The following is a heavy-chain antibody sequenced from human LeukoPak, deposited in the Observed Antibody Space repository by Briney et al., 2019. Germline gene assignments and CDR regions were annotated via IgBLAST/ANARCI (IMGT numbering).Heavy chain of an antibody. Sequence: SVKVSCKASGGTFSSYAISWVRQAPGQGREWMGRIIPILGIANYAQKFQGRVTITADKSTSTAYMELSSLRSEDTAVYYCARDNSGLVMNWNDGGDPWGQGTLVTVSS. V-gene: IGHV1-69*04. CDR1: GGTFSSYA. CDR2: IIPILGIA. D-gene: IGHD1-1*01. CDR3: ARDNSGLVMNWNDGGDP. J-gene: IGHJ5*02.